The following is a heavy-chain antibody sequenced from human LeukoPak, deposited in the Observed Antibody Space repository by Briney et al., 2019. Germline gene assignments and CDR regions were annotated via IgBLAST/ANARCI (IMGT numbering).Heavy chain of an antibody. J-gene: IGHJ4*02. Sequence: SETLSLTCTVSGGSISSSSYYWGWIRQPPGKGLEWIGSIYYSGSTYYNPSLKSRVTISVDTSKNQFSLKLSSVTAADTAVYYCARALEVTGVAAAAGTIDYWGQGTLVTVSS. V-gene: IGHV4-39*07. D-gene: IGHD6-13*01. CDR2: IYYSGST. CDR1: GGSISSSSYY. CDR3: ARALEVTGVAAAAGTIDY.